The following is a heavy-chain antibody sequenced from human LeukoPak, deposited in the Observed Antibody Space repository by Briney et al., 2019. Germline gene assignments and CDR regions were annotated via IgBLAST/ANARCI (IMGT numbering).Heavy chain of an antibody. CDR1: GFTFSSYW. V-gene: IGHV3-7*03. J-gene: IGHJ4*02. CDR2: IKQGGSEK. D-gene: IGHD4/OR15-4a*01. Sequence: PGGSLRLSCAASGFTFSSYWMSWVRQAPGKGLEWVANIKQGGSEKYYVDSVKGRFTISRDNAKNSLYLQMNSLRAEDTAVYYCARRAGAYSHPYDYWGQGTLVTVSS. CDR3: ARRAGAYSHPYDY.